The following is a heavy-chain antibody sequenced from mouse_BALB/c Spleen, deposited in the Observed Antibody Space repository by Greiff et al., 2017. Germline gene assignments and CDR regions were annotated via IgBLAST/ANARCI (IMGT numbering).Heavy chain of an antibody. CDR3: ASLELAY. Sequence: VQLQQSGAELVRPGVSVKISCKGSGYTFTDYAMHWVKQSHAKSLEWIGVISTYYGDASYNQKFKGKATMTVDKSSSTAYMELARLTSEDSAIYYCASLELAYWGQGTLVTVSA. CDR1: GYTFTDYA. J-gene: IGHJ3*01. V-gene: IGHV1S137*01. D-gene: IGHD4-1*01. CDR2: ISTYYGDA.